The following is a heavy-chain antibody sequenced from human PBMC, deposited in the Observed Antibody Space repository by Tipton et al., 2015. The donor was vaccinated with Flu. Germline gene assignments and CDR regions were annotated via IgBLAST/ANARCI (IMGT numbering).Heavy chain of an antibody. J-gene: IGHJ4*02. CDR2: INANDNGT. CDR3: ARDMPQGTVVIPPPKRFDY. D-gene: IGHD4-23*01. Sequence: QSEPEVKKPGASVKVSCKASGYTFPAHYIHWVRQAPGQGLEWMGWINANDNGTRYPQKFQGRVSMTRDTPISTVYMELTRLSSDDTAVYYCARDMPQGTVVIPPPKRFDYWGQGTLVTVSS. CDR1: GYTFPAHY. V-gene: IGHV1-2*02.